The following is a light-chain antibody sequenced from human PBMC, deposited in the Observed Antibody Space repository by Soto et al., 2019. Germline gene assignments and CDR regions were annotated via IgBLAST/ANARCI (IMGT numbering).Light chain of an antibody. CDR2: EVS. CDR1: SSDVGGYNY. V-gene: IGLV2-14*01. CDR3: SSYTSSTTLV. Sequence: QSVLTQPASVSGSPGQSITISCTGTSSDVGGYNYVSWYQQHPGKAPKLMISEVSNRPSGVSNRFSGSKSGNTASLTISGLQADDEADYYCSSYTSSTTLVFGGGTQLTVL. J-gene: IGLJ7*01.